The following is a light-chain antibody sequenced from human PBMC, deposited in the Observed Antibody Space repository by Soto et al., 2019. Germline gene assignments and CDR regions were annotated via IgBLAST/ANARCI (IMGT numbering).Light chain of an antibody. CDR1: TGTVTSALW. CDR2: DTN. CDR3: SLAHHSGRV. V-gene: IGLV7-46*01. Sequence: QAVVTQEPSLTVSPGGTVTLTCDSSTGTVTSALWPYWFQQKPGQAPRTLIYDTNNRHSRTPARGSGSLLGGKAALTLSGAQHEDDSDYPCSLAHHSGRVFGSGTKLTVL. J-gene: IGLJ3*02.